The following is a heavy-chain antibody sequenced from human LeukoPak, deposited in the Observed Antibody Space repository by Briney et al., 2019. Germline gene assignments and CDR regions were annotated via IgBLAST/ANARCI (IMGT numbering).Heavy chain of an antibody. D-gene: IGHD6-13*01. J-gene: IGHJ4*02. CDR3: ARRGIVAAPDY. V-gene: IGHV3-23*01. CDR2: ICGSGGST. Sequence: GGSLRLSCAASGFTFSTYAMTLVRQAPGKGLEWVSSICGSGGSTYYADSVKGRFTISRDNSKNTVYLQMNSLRAEDTAVYYCARRGIVAAPDYWGQGTLGTVSS. CDR1: GFTFSTYA.